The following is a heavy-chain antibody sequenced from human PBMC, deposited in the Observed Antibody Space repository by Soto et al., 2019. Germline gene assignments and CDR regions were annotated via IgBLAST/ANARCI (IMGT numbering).Heavy chain of an antibody. V-gene: IGHV4-39*07. J-gene: IGHJ6*02. CDR1: GGSISSGPYS. Sequence: SETLSLTRTVSGGSISSGPYSRGWVRQPPGEGLEWIGTFYYSESTYYNPSLESRVTISVDTSKNQFSLKVSSVTAADTAVYYCARDGGYSYGKYYYYGMDVWGQGTKVTVSS. CDR2: FYYSEST. CDR3: ARDGGYSYGKYYYYGMDV. D-gene: IGHD5-18*01.